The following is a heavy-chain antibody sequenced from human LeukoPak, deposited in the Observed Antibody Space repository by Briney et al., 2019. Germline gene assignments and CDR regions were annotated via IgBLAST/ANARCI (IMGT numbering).Heavy chain of an antibody. CDR2: ISGDGGST. D-gene: IGHD1-26*01. Sequence: GGSLRLSCAASGFTFSSYEMNWVRQAPGKGLEWVSLISGDGGSTYYADSVKGRFTISRDNSKNSLYLQMNSLRTEDTALYYCAKDKVGATLRLDYWGQGTLVTVSS. CDR3: AKDKVGATLRLDY. V-gene: IGHV3-43*02. CDR1: GFTFSSYE. J-gene: IGHJ4*02.